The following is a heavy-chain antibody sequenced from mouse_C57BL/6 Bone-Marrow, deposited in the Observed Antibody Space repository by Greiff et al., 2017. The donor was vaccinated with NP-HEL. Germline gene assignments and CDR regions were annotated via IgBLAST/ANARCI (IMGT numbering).Heavy chain of an antibody. V-gene: IGHV1-78*01. D-gene: IGHD2-4*01. CDR1: GYTFTDHT. CDR2: IYPRDGST. CDR3: ARWAYDYDEGFAY. Sequence: VKLMESDAELVKPGASVKISCKVSGYTFTDHTIHWMKQRPEQGLEWIGYIYPRDGSTKYNEKFKGKATLTADKSSSTAYMQLNSLTSEDSAVYFCARWAYDYDEGFAYWGQGTLVTVSA. J-gene: IGHJ3*01.